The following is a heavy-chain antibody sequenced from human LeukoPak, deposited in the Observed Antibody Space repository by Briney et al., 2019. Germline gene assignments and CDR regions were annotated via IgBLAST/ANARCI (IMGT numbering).Heavy chain of an antibody. V-gene: IGHV4-59*01. J-gene: IGHJ6*03. CDR2: IYYSGST. CDR1: GGSISNYC. D-gene: IGHD5-18*01. CDR3: ARGYSYGTLGMDV. Sequence: SETLSLTCTVSGGSISNYCWNWIRQPPGKGLEWIGYIYYSGSTNYNPSLRSRVTISVDTSKNQFSLKLSSVTAADTAVYYCARGYSYGTLGMDVWGKGTTVTVSS.